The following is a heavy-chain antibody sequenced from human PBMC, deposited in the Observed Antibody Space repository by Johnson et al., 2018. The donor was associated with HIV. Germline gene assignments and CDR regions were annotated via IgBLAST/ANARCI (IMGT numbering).Heavy chain of an antibody. D-gene: IGHD5-12*01. Sequence: VQLVESGGGVVQPGRSLRLSCAASGFTFSSYGMHWVRQAPGKGLEWVAVISYDGSNKYYADSVKGRFTVSRDNARKSLYLQMNSLRAEDTAVFYCARDAKVGYGDAFDIWGHGTMVTVSS. CDR1: GFTFSSYG. V-gene: IGHV3-33*05. CDR2: ISYDGSNK. J-gene: IGHJ3*02. CDR3: ARDAKVGYGDAFDI.